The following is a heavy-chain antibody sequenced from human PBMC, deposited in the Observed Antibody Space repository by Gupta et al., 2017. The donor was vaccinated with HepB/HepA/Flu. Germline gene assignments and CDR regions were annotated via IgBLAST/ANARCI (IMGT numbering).Heavy chain of an antibody. Sequence: QVQLVQSGAEVKKPGASVKVSCKASGYTFTGYYMHWVRQAPGQGLEWMGWINPNSGGTNYAQKFQGRVTMTRDTSISTAYMELSRLRSDDTAVYYCARVGQDCWSGYSYYYYYYMDVWGKGTTVTVSS. J-gene: IGHJ6*03. CDR1: GYTFTGYY. CDR2: INPNSGGT. V-gene: IGHV1-2*02. CDR3: ARVGQDCWSGYSYYYYYYMDV. D-gene: IGHD3-3*01.